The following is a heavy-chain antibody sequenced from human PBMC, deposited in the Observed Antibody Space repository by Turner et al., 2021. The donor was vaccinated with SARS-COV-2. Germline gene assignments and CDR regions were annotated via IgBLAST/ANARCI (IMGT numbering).Heavy chain of an antibody. J-gene: IGHJ4*02. CDR3: TTRSGSFDY. D-gene: IGHD1-26*01. V-gene: IGHV3-15*01. Sequence: EVQLVESGGGLVKRGGSRTLSCSVSGLTFSNAWMNWVRQAPGKGLEWVGRIKSKTDGGTTDYAAPVKDRFTISRDDSKNTMYLQMSSLKTEDTALYYCTTRSGSFDYWGQGTLVTVSS. CDR1: GLTFSNAW. CDR2: IKSKTDGGTT.